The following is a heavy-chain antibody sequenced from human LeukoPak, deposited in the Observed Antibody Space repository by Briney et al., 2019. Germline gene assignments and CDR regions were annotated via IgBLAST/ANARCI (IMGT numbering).Heavy chain of an antibody. Sequence: GGSLRLSCAASGFTFSSSGMHWVRQAPGKGLEWVAVVSYDGRNKYYADSVKGRFTISRDNSKNTLYMQMNSLRAEDTAVYYCAKDYGYYSSYYYGMDVWGQGTTVTVSS. CDR1: GFTFSSSG. CDR2: VSYDGRNK. V-gene: IGHV3-30*18. CDR3: AKDYGYYSSYYYGMDV. J-gene: IGHJ6*02. D-gene: IGHD4-11*01.